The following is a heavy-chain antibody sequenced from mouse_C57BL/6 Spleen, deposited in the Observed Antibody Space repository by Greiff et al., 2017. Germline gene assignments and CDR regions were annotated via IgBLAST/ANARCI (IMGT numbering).Heavy chain of an antibody. V-gene: IGHV10-3*01. CDR3: LRDRACYSYYNAMDY. Sequence: GGGLVQPKGSLKLSCAASGFTFNTYAMHWVRQAPGKGLEWVARIRSKSSNYATYYADSVKDRFTISRDDSQSMLYLQMNNQMTVDTAMYYCLRDRACYSYYNAMDYWGQGTSVTVSS. CDR2: IRSKSSNYAT. J-gene: IGHJ4*01. D-gene: IGHD2-12*01. CDR1: GFTFNTYA.